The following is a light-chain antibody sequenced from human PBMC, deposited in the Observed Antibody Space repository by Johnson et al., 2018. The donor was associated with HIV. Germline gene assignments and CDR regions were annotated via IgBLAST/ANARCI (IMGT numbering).Light chain of an antibody. CDR2: DNN. CDR3: GTWDSSLRVGV. Sequence: QPVLTQPPSVSAAPGQKVTISCSGSSSNIGNNFVSWYQQLPGRAPKLLIYDNNKRPSGIPDRFSGSKSGPSATLGITGLQTGDEADYYCGTWDSSLRVGVFGTGTKVTVL. V-gene: IGLV1-51*01. J-gene: IGLJ1*01. CDR1: SSNIGNNF.